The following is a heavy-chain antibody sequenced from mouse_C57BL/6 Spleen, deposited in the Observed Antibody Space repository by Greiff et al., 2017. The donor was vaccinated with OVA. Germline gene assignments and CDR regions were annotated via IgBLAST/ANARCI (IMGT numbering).Heavy chain of an antibody. CDR1: GYAFSSSW. CDR3: ARAGTTVVVGDWYFDV. V-gene: IGHV1-82*01. D-gene: IGHD1-1*01. Sequence: QVQLQQSGPELVKPGASVKISCKASGYAFSSSWMNWVKQRPGKGLEWIGRLYPGDGDTNYNGKFKGKATLTADKSSSTAYMQLSSLTSEDSAVYFCARAGTTVVVGDWYFDVWGTGTTVTVSS. CDR2: LYPGDGDT. J-gene: IGHJ1*03.